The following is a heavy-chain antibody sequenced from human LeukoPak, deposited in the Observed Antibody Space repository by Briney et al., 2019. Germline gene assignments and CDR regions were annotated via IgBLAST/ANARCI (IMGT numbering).Heavy chain of an antibody. D-gene: IGHD7-27*01. Sequence: SETLSLTCVVYGYSISSGYHWGWIRQPPGKGLEWIGSVYRSGTTYYDPSPKSRITISVDPSKNQISLKVRSVTAADTAMYYCARENWVFDYWGQGILVTVSS. CDR3: ARENWVFDY. CDR1: GYSISSGYH. J-gene: IGHJ4*02. CDR2: VYRSGTT. V-gene: IGHV4-38-2*02.